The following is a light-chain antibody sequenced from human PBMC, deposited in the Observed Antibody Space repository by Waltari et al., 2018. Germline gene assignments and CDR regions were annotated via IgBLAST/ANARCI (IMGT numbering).Light chain of an antibody. CDR3: QVWDTTSDRVV. V-gene: IGLV3-21*02. CDR2: DDT. J-gene: IGLJ2*01. CDR1: NVGSKS. Sequence: SYVLTQPPSASLATGETARITCGGDNVGSKSVHWYQQKPGQAPLLVVYDDTARPSGIPDRFSASNSGNTATLTISRVENGDEADYYCQVWDTTSDRVVFGGGTKLTVL.